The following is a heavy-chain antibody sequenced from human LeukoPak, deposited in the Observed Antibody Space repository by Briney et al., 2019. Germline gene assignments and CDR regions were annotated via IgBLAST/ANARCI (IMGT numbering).Heavy chain of an antibody. CDR3: AKEENDGYSPVDY. Sequence: GGSLRLSCAASGFTVSSNYMSWVRQAPGKGLEWVSAISGSGDSTYYADSVKGRFTISRDNSENTLYLQMNSLRAEDTAVYYCAKEENDGYSPVDYWGQGTLVTVSS. CDR2: ISGSGDST. D-gene: IGHD5-24*01. CDR1: GFTVSSNY. V-gene: IGHV3-23*01. J-gene: IGHJ4*02.